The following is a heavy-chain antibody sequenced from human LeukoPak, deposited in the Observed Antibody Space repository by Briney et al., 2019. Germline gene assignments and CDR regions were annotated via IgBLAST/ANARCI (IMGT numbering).Heavy chain of an antibody. CDR2: ITYEGSNK. Sequence: GGSLRLSCAASGFAFSSFGMHWVRQAPGKGLEWVAVITYEGSNKYYTDSVKGRFIISRDNSKNTLYLQMNNLRGEDTAVYYCAKDSASRVDVWGQGTTVTVS. D-gene: IGHD3-10*01. J-gene: IGHJ6*02. CDR3: AKDSASRVDV. V-gene: IGHV3-30*19. CDR1: GFAFSSFG.